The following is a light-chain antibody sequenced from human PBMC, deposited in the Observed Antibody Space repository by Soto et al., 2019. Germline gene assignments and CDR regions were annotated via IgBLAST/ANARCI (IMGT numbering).Light chain of an antibody. CDR3: QHYNSYSEA. CDR1: QTISSW. V-gene: IGKV1-5*03. CDR2: KAS. J-gene: IGKJ1*01. Sequence: DIHMTQSPSTLSGSVGDRVTITCRASQTISSWLAWYQQKPGKAPKLLIYKASTLKSGVPSRFSGSGSGTEFHLHISSLQPDDFATYYYQHYNSYSEAFGQGTKVELK.